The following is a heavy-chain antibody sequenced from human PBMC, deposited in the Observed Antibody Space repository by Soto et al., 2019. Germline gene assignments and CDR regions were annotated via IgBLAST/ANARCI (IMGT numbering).Heavy chain of an antibody. Sequence: GGSLRLSCAATGFTFINYAMNWVRQAPGKGLEWVSGITGSGGTTFYADSVNGRFTITRDNSKKTVYLQMNSVRADDMAVYYCAKEYTSISKGSFDYWGQGALVTFSS. J-gene: IGHJ4*02. V-gene: IGHV3-23*01. CDR1: GFTFINYA. D-gene: IGHD3-3*02. CDR3: AKEYTSISKGSFDY. CDR2: ITGSGGTT.